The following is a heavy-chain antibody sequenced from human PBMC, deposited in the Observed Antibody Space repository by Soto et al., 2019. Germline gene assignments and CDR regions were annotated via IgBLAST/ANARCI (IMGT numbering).Heavy chain of an antibody. CDR1: GFTFSSYA. Sequence: GGSLRLSCAASGFTFSSYAMSWVRQAPGKGLEWVSAISGSGGSTYYADSVKGRFTISRDNSKNTLYLQMNRLRAEDTAVYYCAKENGYSSSWFEFDYWGQGTLVTVSS. J-gene: IGHJ4*02. CDR3: AKENGYSSSWFEFDY. V-gene: IGHV3-23*01. D-gene: IGHD6-13*01. CDR2: ISGSGGST.